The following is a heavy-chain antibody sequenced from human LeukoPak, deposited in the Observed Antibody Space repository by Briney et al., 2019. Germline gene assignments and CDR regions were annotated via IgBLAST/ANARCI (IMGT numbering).Heavy chain of an antibody. D-gene: IGHD3-10*01. CDR2: IIPIFGTA. CDR1: GGTFSSYA. V-gene: IGHV1-69*06. CDR3: ARTYGSGSYDYYYYMDV. Sequence: SVKVSCRASGGTFSSYAISWVRQAPGQGLEWMGRIIPIFGTANYAQKFQGRVTITADKSTSTAYMELSSLRSEDTAVYYCARTYGSGSYDYYYYMDVWGKGTTVTVSS. J-gene: IGHJ6*03.